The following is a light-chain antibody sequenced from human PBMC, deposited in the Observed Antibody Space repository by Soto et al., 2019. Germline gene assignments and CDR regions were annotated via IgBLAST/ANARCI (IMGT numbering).Light chain of an antibody. V-gene: IGKV3-15*01. J-gene: IGKJ1*01. CDR3: QQYDNWTWT. CDR1: QRVSSN. Sequence: EIVMTQSPATLSVSPGERATLSCRASQRVSSNLAWYQQKPGQAPRLLIYGASTWATGIPARFSGSGSGTEFTLTINSLQSEDFAVYYCQQYDNWTWTFGQGTKVDTK. CDR2: GAS.